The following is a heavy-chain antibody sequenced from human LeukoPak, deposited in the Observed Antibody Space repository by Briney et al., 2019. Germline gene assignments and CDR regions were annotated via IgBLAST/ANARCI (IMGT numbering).Heavy chain of an antibody. D-gene: IGHD3-22*01. CDR2: IYRSGST. Sequence: PSETLSLTCAVSGGSISSSNWWSWVRQPPGKRLEWIGEIYRSGSTNYNPSLKSRVTISVDTSKNQFSLKLSSVTAADTAVYFCARGPYSYDSSGAFDIWGQGTMVTVSS. V-gene: IGHV4-4*02. CDR1: GGSISSSNW. CDR3: ARGPYSYDSSGAFDI. J-gene: IGHJ3*02.